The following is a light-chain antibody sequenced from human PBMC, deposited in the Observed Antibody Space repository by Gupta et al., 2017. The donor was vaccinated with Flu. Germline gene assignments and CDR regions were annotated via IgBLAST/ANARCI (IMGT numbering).Light chain of an antibody. CDR3: QQDGSSPRT. Sequence: EIVLTQSPGTLSLSPGERATLSCWASQSVSNNNLAWYQQKPGQAPRLLIYAASSRASGIPDRFSGSGSGTGFTLTIRILDPEDFAVYYCQQDGSSPRTFGQGTKLEIK. J-gene: IGKJ2*01. CDR2: AAS. V-gene: IGKV3-20*01. CDR1: QSVSNNN.